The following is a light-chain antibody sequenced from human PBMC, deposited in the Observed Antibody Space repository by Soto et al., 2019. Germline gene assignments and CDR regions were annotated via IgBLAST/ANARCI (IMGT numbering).Light chain of an antibody. V-gene: IGKV3-11*01. Sequence: EIVLTQSPVTLSLSPGERATLSCRASQSISSSLAWYQQKPGQAPRLLIYDASNRATGIPARFSGSGSGTDFTLNISSLEPEDFAVYYCQHRSNWPTVGGGTKVDSK. CDR2: DAS. CDR1: QSISSS. J-gene: IGKJ4*01. CDR3: QHRSNWPT.